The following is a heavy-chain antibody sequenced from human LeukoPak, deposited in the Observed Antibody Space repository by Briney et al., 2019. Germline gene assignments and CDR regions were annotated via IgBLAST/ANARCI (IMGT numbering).Heavy chain of an antibody. Sequence: HPGGSLRLSCAASGFTFSSYEMNWVRQAPGKGLEGVSYISSSGSTIYYADSVKGRFTISRDNAKNSLYLQMTRLRAEDTAVYYCAELGITMIGGVWGKGTTVTISS. CDR3: AELGITMIGGV. CDR2: ISSSGSTI. CDR1: GFTFSSYE. V-gene: IGHV3-48*03. J-gene: IGHJ6*04. D-gene: IGHD3-10*02.